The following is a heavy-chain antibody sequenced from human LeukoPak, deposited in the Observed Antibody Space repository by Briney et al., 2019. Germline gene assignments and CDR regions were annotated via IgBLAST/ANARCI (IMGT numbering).Heavy chain of an antibody. J-gene: IGHJ3*02. V-gene: IGHV4-4*02. CDR2: IYHSGST. Sequence: PGRSLRLSCAASGFTFSSYAMHWVRQPPGKGLEWIGEIYHSGSTNYNPSLKSRVTISVDKSKNQFSLKLSSVTAADTAVYYCARDPDAFDIWGQGTMVTVSS. CDR1: GFTFSSYA. CDR3: ARDPDAFDI.